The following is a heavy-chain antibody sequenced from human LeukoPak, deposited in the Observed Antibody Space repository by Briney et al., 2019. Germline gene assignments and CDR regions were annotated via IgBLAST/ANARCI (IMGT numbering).Heavy chain of an antibody. J-gene: IGHJ4*02. Sequence: PSETLSLTCAVYGGSFCGYYWSWIRQPPGKGLEWIGEINHSGSTNYNPSLKSRVTISVDTSKNQFSLKLSSVTAADTAVYYCARVGWIQLWAIDYWGQGTLVTVSS. D-gene: IGHD5-18*01. CDR1: GGSFCGYY. CDR2: INHSGST. V-gene: IGHV4-34*01. CDR3: ARVGWIQLWAIDY.